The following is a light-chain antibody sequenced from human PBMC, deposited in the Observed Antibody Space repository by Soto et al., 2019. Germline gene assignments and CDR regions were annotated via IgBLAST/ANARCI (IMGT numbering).Light chain of an antibody. J-gene: IGKJ3*01. V-gene: IGKV3-20*01. CDR2: GAS. CDR1: QSVSSSY. Sequence: EIVLTQSPGTLSLSPGERATHSCRASQSVSSSYLAWYQQKPGQAPRLLIYGASSRATGIPDRFSGSGSGTDFTLPISRLEPEDFAVYYCQQYGSSSFTFGPGTKVDIK. CDR3: QQYGSSSFT.